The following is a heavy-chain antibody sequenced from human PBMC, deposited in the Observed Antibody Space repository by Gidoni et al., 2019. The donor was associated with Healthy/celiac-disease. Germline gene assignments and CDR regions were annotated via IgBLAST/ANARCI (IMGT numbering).Heavy chain of an antibody. D-gene: IGHD3-10*01. V-gene: IGHV3-23*01. CDR1: GFTFSSYA. Sequence: EVQLLESGGGLVQPGGSLRLSCAASGFTFSSYAMSWVRQAPGKGLEWVSAISGSGGSTYYADSVKGRFTISRDNSKNTLYLQMNSLRAEDTAVYYCASGYSYYYGSGSPDAYRFDPWGQGTLVTVSS. CDR2: ISGSGGST. J-gene: IGHJ5*02. CDR3: ASGYSYYYGSGSPDAYRFDP.